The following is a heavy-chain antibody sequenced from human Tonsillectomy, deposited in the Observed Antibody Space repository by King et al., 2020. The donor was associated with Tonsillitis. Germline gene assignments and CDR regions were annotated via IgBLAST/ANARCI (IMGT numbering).Heavy chain of an antibody. J-gene: IGHJ3*02. CDR2: INVGNDNT. D-gene: IGHD6-6*01. CDR3: ARASPPTSREPFCI. Sequence: QLVQSGAEVKKPGASVKVSCKASGYIFTSFAIHWVRQAPGQRLEWLGWINVGNDNTKYSQKFRGRVNIARDTSATTAYMELSSLRSEDTALYYCARASPPTSREPFCIWGQGTIVTVSS. CDR1: GYIFTSFA. V-gene: IGHV1-3*01.